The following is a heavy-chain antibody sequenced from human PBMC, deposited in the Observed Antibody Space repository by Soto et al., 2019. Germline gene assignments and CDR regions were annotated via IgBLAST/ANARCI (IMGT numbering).Heavy chain of an antibody. J-gene: IGHJ2*01. CDR3: VLGPEKEKWYFDL. CDR2: IYYSGST. Sequence: SETLSLTCTVSGGSISSGGYYWSWIRQHPGKGLEWIGYIYYSGSTYYNPSLKSRVTISVDTSKNQFSLKLSSVTAADTAVYYCVLGPEKEKWYFDLWGRGTLVTVSS. V-gene: IGHV4-31*03. D-gene: IGHD1-26*01. CDR1: GGSISSGGYY.